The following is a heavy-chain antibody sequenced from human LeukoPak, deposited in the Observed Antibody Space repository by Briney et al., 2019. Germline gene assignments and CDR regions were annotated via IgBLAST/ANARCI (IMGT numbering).Heavy chain of an antibody. CDR1: GFTFTSHS. V-gene: IGHV3-30*02. Sequence: GGSLRLSCVASGFTFTSHSLNWLRQAPGKGLEWVAFIGLDGSHRYYTDSVKGRFTTSRDNSKDTLYLQMNSLRTEDTALYYCARDPASSGSSDGSLDYWGQGTLVTVSS. J-gene: IGHJ4*02. CDR3: ARDPASSGSSDGSLDY. D-gene: IGHD1-26*01. CDR2: IGLDGSHR.